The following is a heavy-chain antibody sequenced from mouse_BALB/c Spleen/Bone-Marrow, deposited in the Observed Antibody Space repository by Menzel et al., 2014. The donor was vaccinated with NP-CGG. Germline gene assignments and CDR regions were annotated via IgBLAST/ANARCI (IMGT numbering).Heavy chain of an antibody. J-gene: IGHJ2*01. D-gene: IGHD4-1*01. CDR3: TRDNWDY. Sequence: QVQLQQSGAELVRPGASVKLSCKASGYTSTSYWINWVKQRPGQGPEWIGNIFPSETYTYYNQKFKDKATLTVDKSSSTDYMKLSSPTSEDSAVYYCTRDNWDYWGQGTTLTVSS. CDR1: GYTSTSYW. V-gene: IGHV1-69*02. CDR2: IFPSETYT.